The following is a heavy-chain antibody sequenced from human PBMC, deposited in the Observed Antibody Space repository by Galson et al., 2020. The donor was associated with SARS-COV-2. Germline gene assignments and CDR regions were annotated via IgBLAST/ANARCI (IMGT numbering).Heavy chain of an antibody. CDR2: ISAQTGNT. Sequence: ASVKVSCKASGYTFSSYGVSWARQAPGQGLEWMGWISAQTGNTNYAQNLQGRVTLTTDKSTSTAYMELRSLRSDDTAVYYCARDHLGYCTGGVCYRSDYWGQGTLVTVSS. J-gene: IGHJ4*02. CDR3: ARDHLGYCTGGVCYRSDY. V-gene: IGHV1-18*01. D-gene: IGHD2-8*02. CDR1: GYTFSSYG.